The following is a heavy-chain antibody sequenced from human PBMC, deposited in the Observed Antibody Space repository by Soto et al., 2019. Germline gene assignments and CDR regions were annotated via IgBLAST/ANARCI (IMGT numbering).Heavy chain of an antibody. CDR3: ARDAPPPDLRFSEWHNYDSSGMDV. CDR2: ISCYNGKT. CDR1: GYSFTAYG. J-gene: IGHJ6*02. D-gene: IGHD3-3*01. Sequence: QVQVVQSGDEVKETGASVRVSCKTSGYSFTAYGISWVRQAPGQRLEWMGWISCYNGKTKYAQEDQGRGTLTTDTSRSKGYVAVRSMRSDDTAISYVARDAPPPDLRFSEWHNYDSSGMDVWGQGTTVTVSS. V-gene: IGHV1-18*01.